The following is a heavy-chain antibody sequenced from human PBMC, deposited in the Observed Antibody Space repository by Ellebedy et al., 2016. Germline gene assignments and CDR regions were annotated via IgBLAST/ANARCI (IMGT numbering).Heavy chain of an antibody. V-gene: IGHV4-39*01. J-gene: IGHJ6*02. CDR2: IHYSGTT. D-gene: IGHD2-2*01. CDR1: GGSITSGGYY. CDR3: ARRKYQLPNYYFYYGMDV. Sequence: SETLSLTCTVSGGSITSGGYYWGWIRQPPGRGLEWIGSIHYSGTTDYNPSLKSRVTISVDTSKNQFSLKLSSVTAADTAVYYCARRKYQLPNYYFYYGMDVWGQGTTVSVSS.